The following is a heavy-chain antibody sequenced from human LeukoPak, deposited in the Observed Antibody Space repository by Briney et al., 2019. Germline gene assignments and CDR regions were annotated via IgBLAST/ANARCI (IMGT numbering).Heavy chain of an antibody. D-gene: IGHD4-11*01. V-gene: IGHV3-30*02. CDR3: AKVGLTVTTILDYFDY. J-gene: IGHJ4*02. CDR1: GFTFSSYG. Sequence: GGSLRLSCAASGFTFSSYGMHWVRQAPGKGLEWVAFIRYDGSNKYYADSVKGRFTISRDNSKNTLYLQMNSLRTEDTAVYYCAKVGLTVTTILDYFDYWGQGTLVTVSS. CDR2: IRYDGSNK.